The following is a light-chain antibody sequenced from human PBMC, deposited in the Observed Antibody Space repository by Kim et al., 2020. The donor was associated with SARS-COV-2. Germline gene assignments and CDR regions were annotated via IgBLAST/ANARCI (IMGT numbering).Light chain of an antibody. CDR3: QQRNKWPRT. Sequence: LSAGERATLSCRASKSITTDLAWYQQKPGQAPRLFISDASNRAAGIPARFSGGGSGTDFTLTVSSLEPEDSAVYYCQQRNKWPRTFGQGTKVDIK. CDR1: KSITTD. J-gene: IGKJ1*01. V-gene: IGKV3-11*01. CDR2: DAS.